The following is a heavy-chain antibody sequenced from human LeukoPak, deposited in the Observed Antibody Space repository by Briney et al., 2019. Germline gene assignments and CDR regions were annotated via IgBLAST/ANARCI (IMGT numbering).Heavy chain of an antibody. CDR2: IYTGDST. V-gene: IGHV3-53*01. CDR3: VRDAVRGFYYGMDV. Sequence: GGSLRLSCAASGFVVSSNSMNWVRQAPGRGLEWVSVIYTGDSTYYADSVKGRFTISRDNSKNTMYLQMSSLGAEDTALYYCVRDAVRGFYYGMDVWGQGTTVTVSS. D-gene: IGHD3-10*01. J-gene: IGHJ6*02. CDR1: GFVVSSNS.